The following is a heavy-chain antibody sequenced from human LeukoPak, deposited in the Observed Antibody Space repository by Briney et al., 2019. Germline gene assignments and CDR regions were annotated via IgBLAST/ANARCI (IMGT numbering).Heavy chain of an antibody. Sequence: GGSLRLSCAASGFTFSSYSMNWVRQAPGKGLEWVSYISSSSSTIYYADSVKGRFTISRDNAKNSLYLQMSSLRDEDTAVYYCARGSSYGSGSYYFDYWGQGTLVTVSS. V-gene: IGHV3-48*02. CDR2: ISSSSSTI. CDR3: ARGSSYGSGSYYFDY. J-gene: IGHJ4*02. CDR1: GFTFSSYS. D-gene: IGHD3-10*01.